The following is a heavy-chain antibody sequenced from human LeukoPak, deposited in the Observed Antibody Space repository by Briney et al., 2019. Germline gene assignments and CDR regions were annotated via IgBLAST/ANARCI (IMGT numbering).Heavy chain of an antibody. CDR3: ARGLRRWLQVYYFDY. V-gene: IGHV4-34*01. Sequence: SETLSLTCAVYGGSFSGYYWSWIRQPPGKGLEWIGEINHSGNTNYNPSPKSRVTISVDTSKNQFSLKLSSVTAADTAVYYCARGLRRWLQVYYFDYWGQGTLVTVSS. CDR2: INHSGNT. J-gene: IGHJ4*02. CDR1: GGSFSGYY. D-gene: IGHD5-24*01.